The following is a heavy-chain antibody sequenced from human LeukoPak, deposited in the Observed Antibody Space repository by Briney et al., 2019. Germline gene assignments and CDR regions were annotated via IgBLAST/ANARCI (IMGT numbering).Heavy chain of an antibody. Sequence: GGSLRLSCAESGFTVSSNYMSWVRQAPEEGLGWVSVIYSGGSTYYADSVKGRFTISRDNSKNTLYLQMNSLRAEDTAVYYCARDPNSSGFDYWGQGTLVTVSS. CDR2: IYSGGST. J-gene: IGHJ4*02. D-gene: IGHD6-19*01. CDR3: ARDPNSSGFDY. V-gene: IGHV3-66*01. CDR1: GFTVSSNY.